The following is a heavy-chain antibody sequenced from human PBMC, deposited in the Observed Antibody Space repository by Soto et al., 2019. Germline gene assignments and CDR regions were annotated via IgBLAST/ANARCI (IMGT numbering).Heavy chain of an antibody. J-gene: IGHJ4*02. D-gene: IGHD2-2*02. Sequence: GGSLRLSCAAAGFLVSNTYMSWVRLAPGKGLEWVSVIHSGGSTYYAESVTGRFSIARDTSKNKLYLQMNSLRVEDTAVYYCTRAGYSYSWYTFDYWGQGTQVTVSS. CDR3: TRAGYSYSWYTFDY. V-gene: IGHV3-53*01. CDR1: GFLVSNTY. CDR2: IHSGGST.